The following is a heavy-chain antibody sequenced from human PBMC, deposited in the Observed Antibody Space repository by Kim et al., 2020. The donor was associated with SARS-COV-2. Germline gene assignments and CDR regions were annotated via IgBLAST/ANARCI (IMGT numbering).Heavy chain of an antibody. CDR3: ASGYDYYYYGMDV. CDR2: IYYSGST. D-gene: IGHD5-12*01. J-gene: IGHJ6*02. V-gene: IGHV4-39*01. Sequence: SETLSLTCTVSGGSISSSSYYWGWIRQPPGKGLEWIGSIYYSGSTYYNPSLKSRVTISVDTSKNQFSLKLSSVTAADTAVYYCASGYDYYYYGMDVWGQGTTVTVSS. CDR1: GGSISSSSYY.